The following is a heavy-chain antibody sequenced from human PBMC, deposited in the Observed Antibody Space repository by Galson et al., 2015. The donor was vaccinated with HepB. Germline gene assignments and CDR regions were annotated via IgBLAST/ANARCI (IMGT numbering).Heavy chain of an antibody. J-gene: IGHJ4*02. V-gene: IGHV1-2*06. CDR2: INSKSGGT. CDR1: GYTFTDYY. D-gene: IGHD3-10*01. CDR3: ARESSSTSSYFDY. Sequence: SVKVSCKASGYTFTDYYIHWVRQAPGQGLEWMGRINSKSGGTDYEQNFQGRVTMTRDPSFSTVYMDLTRLTSDDTAVYFCARESSSTSSYFDYWGQGTLVTVSS.